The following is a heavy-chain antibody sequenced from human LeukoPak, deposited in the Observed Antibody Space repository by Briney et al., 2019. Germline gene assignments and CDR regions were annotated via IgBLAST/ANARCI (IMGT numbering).Heavy chain of an antibody. CDR1: GYPFSNYD. V-gene: IGHV1-8*01. J-gene: IGHJ5*02. Sequence: RASVKVSCKASGYPFSNYDINWVRQAPGQGLEWMGWMNPKSGNTGYGQKFQGRVSMTTDTSTSTAYMELRSLRSDDTAVYFCARVSPNRRISYGYQNWFDPWGQGTLVSVSS. CDR3: ARVSPNRRISYGYQNWFDP. CDR2: MNPKSGNT. D-gene: IGHD5-18*01.